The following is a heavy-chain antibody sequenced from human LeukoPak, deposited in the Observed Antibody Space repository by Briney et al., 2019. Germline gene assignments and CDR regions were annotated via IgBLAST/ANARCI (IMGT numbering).Heavy chain of an antibody. V-gene: IGHV3-43*02. CDR3: AKGGMVPYYYYGMDV. CDR2: ISGDGGST. Sequence: GGSLRLSCAASGFTFDDYAMHWVRQAPGKGLEWVSLISGDGGSTYYADSVKGRFTISRDSSKNSLYLQMNSLRTEDTALYYCAKGGMVPYYYYGMDVWGQGTTVTVSS. J-gene: IGHJ6*02. D-gene: IGHD3-10*01. CDR1: GFTFDDYA.